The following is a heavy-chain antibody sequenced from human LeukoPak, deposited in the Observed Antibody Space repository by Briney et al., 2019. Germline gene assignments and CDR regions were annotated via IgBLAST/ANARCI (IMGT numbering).Heavy chain of an antibody. V-gene: IGHV4-61*01. CDR3: ARDRVVVTAYYGMDV. CDR2: IYYSGST. CDR1: GGSVSSDYYY. D-gene: IGHD2-21*02. Sequence: SETLSLTCTVSGGSVSSDYYYWSWIRQSPGKGLEWIGYIYYSGSTSYNPSLKSRVTISVDTSKNQLSLKLSSVTAADTAVYYCARDRVVVTAYYGMDVWGQGTTVTVSS. J-gene: IGHJ6*02.